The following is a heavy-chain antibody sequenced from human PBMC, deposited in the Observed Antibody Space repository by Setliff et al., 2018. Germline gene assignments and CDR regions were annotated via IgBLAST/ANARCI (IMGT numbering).Heavy chain of an antibody. Sequence: ASVKVSCKASGYTFSDYYIHWMRQAPGQGLEWMGWIEPDSGETVYAHKFQGKIIMTRDTSVSTAYVDVMSDDTAVYYCARQLIGVTDGTFDPWGQGTLVTVSS. D-gene: IGHD1-1*01. V-gene: IGHV1-2*07. CDR3: ARQLIGVTDGTFDP. CDR2: IEPDSGET. J-gene: IGHJ5*02. CDR1: GYTFSDYY.